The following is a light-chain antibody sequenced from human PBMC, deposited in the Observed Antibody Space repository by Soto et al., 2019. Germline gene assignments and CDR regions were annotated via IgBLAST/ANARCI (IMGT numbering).Light chain of an antibody. CDR1: QSGSRN. CDR3: QQHDIWPLT. V-gene: IGKV3D-15*01. J-gene: IGKJ4*01. CDR2: GAS. Sequence: EIVMTQSPATLSVSPGQRATLSCRASQSGSRNLDWYQQKHGQAPWLLIYGASTRATGVPARLSGSGSGTEFTLTSSSIQAKDFAVYYCQQHDIWPLTFGEGTKVELK.